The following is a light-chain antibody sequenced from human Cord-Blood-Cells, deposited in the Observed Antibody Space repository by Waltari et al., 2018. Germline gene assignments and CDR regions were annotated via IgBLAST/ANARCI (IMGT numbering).Light chain of an antibody. CDR2: EVS. CDR1: SSDVGGYNY. J-gene: IGLJ1*01. CDR3: SSYTSSSTYV. Sequence: QSALTQPASVSGSPGQSITISCTGTSSDVGGYNYVSWYQQHPGKAPKLMIYEVSKRPSGFSNRFSGSKSGNTASLTISGLQAEDEADYYCSSYTSSSTYVFGTGTKVTVL. V-gene: IGLV2-14*01.